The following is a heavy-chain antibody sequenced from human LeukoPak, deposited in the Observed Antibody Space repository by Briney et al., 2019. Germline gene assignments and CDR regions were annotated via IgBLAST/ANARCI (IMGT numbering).Heavy chain of an antibody. CDR2: INTNGGST. CDR1: GFTFNSYT. Sequence: PGGSLRLSCSASGFTFNSYTMHWVRQAPGKGLEYVSGINTNGGSTYYADSVKGRFTISRDNSKNTLYLQMSTLRAEDTAVYFCVRGSNYVLVGGFDPWGQGTLVTVSS. D-gene: IGHD4-11*01. J-gene: IGHJ5*02. V-gene: IGHV3-64D*09. CDR3: VRGSNYVLVGGFDP.